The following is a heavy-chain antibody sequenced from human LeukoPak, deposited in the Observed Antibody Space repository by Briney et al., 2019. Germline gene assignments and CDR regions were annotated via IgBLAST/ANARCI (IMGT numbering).Heavy chain of an antibody. V-gene: IGHV1-18*01. Sequence: ASVKVSCKASGYTFNTYGITWVRQAPGQGLEWMGWISGYNGKTKYAQKLQDRVTMTTDTSTTTAYMELRSLRSDDTAVYYCARSSGSYSVIDYWGQGTLVTVSS. D-gene: IGHD1-26*01. CDR3: ARSSGSYSVIDY. J-gene: IGHJ4*02. CDR2: ISGYNGKT. CDR1: GYTFNTYG.